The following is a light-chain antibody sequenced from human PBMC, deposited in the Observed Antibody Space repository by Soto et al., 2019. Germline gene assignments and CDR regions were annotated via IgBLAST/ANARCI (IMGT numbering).Light chain of an antibody. CDR1: SSDVGGYND. V-gene: IGLV2-14*01. Sequence: QSALTQPASVSGSSGQSITISCTGTSSDVGGYNDVSWYQQHPGKAPKLMIYEVSNRPSGVSNRFSGSKSGNTASLTISGLQAEDEADYYCSSYTSSSTPYVFGTGTKLTVL. CDR3: SSYTSSSTPYV. CDR2: EVS. J-gene: IGLJ1*01.